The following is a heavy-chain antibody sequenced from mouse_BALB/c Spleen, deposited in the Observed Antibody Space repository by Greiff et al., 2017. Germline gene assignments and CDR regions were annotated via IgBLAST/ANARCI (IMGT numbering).Heavy chain of an antibody. CDR3: TRWGARATFWCAY. V-gene: IGHV1S81*02. D-gene: IGHD3-1*01. Sequence: QVQLQQSGAELVKPGASVKLSCKASGYTFTSYYMYWVKQRPGQGLEWIGEINPSNGGTNFNEKFKSKATLTVDKSSSTAYMQLSSLTSEDSAVYYCTRWGARATFWCAYWGQGTLVTVSA. J-gene: IGHJ3*01. CDR1: GYTFTSYY. CDR2: INPSNGGT.